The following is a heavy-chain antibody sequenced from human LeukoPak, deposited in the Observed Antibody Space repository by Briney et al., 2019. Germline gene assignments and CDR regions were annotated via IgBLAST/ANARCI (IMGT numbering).Heavy chain of an antibody. Sequence: GESLKISCKGSGYSFTSYWISWVRQMPGKGLEWMGRIDPSDSYTNYSPSSQGHVTISADKSISTAYLQWSSLKASDTAMYYCARHGSSCSSTSCSNYYYYYYGMDVWGQGTTVTVSS. J-gene: IGHJ6*02. D-gene: IGHD2-2*01. CDR3: ARHGSSCSSTSCSNYYYYYYGMDV. CDR2: IDPSDSYT. V-gene: IGHV5-10-1*01. CDR1: GYSFTSYW.